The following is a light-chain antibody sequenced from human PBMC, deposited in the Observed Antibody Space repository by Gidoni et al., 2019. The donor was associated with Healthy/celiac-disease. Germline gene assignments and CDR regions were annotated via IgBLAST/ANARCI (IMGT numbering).Light chain of an antibody. J-gene: IGLJ2*01. Sequence: QSVQPQPPPASGTPGQRVTISCSGSSSNIGSNTVTWYQQLPGPAPKLRLSSNNQRPTGVPDRFSGSKSGTSASLAISGLHSDDEADYYCAAWDDILNGVVFGGGTKLTVL. CDR3: AAWDDILNGVV. CDR2: SNN. CDR1: SSNIGSNT. V-gene: IGLV1-44*01.